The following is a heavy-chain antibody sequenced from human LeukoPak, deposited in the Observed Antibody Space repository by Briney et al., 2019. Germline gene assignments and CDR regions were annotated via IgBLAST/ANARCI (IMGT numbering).Heavy chain of an antibody. Sequence: AGGSLRLXCTASGFTFSGSAMHWVRQASGKGLEWVGRIRSKANSYATAYAASVKGRFTISRDDSKNTAYLQMNSLKTEDTAVYYCTSGDPKYYYDSSGYYGYWGQGTLVTVSS. CDR1: GFTFSGSA. D-gene: IGHD3-22*01. V-gene: IGHV3-73*01. CDR2: IRSKANSYAT. CDR3: TSGDPKYYYDSSGYYGY. J-gene: IGHJ4*02.